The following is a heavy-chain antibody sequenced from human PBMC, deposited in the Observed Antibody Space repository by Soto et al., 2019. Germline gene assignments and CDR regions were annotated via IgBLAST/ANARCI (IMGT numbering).Heavy chain of an antibody. CDR3: ARARGLIMVRGGTFDAFDI. J-gene: IGHJ3*02. V-gene: IGHV3-13*04. D-gene: IGHD3-10*01. CDR2: IGIAGDT. CDR1: GFTFSSYD. Sequence: EVQLVESGRGLAQPGGSLRLSCAASGFTFSSYDMHWVRQTTGKGLEWVSAIGIAGDTYYPGSVKGRFTIFRENAKNSLYLQMNSLRAGDTAVYYCARARGLIMVRGGTFDAFDIWGQGTMVTVSS.